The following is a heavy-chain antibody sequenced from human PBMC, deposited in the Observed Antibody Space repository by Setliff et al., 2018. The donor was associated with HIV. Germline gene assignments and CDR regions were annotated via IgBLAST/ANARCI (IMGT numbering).Heavy chain of an antibody. D-gene: IGHD2-21*02. J-gene: IGHJ5*02. CDR1: GGSISSDY. CDR2: ISTTGST. V-gene: IGHV4-4*09. CDR3: ARAVCGGDCYSRLNWFDP. Sequence: PSETLSLTCTVSGGSISSDYWSWIRQPPGKGLEWIGYISTTGSTSYSPSLKSRVSISVDTAKNQCSLRLNSVTAADTAVYYCARAVCGGDCYSRLNWFDPWGQGTLVTVSS.